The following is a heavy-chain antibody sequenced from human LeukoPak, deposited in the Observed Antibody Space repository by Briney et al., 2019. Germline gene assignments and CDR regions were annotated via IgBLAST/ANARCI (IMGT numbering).Heavy chain of an antibody. D-gene: IGHD5-12*01. CDR2: IKQDGSEK. CDR3: ARERGGYDPFDY. V-gene: IGHV3-7*04. Sequence: GGSLTLSCAASGFTFSDYWMSWVRQAPGKGLEWVANIKQDGSEKYYVDSVKGRFTISRDNAKNSLYVQMNSLRAEDTAVYYCARERGGYDPFDYWGQGTLVTVSS. J-gene: IGHJ4*02. CDR1: GFTFSDYW.